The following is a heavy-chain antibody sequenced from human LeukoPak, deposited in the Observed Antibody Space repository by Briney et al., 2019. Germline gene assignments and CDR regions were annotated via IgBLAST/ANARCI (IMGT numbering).Heavy chain of an antibody. J-gene: IGHJ4*02. D-gene: IGHD1-1*01. CDR1: GYTFTSYY. CDR2: INPSGGST. CDR3: TRRSGGTGTTLGY. V-gene: IGHV1-46*01. Sequence: GASVKVSCKASGYTFTSYYMHWVRQAPGQGLEWMGIINPSGGSTSYAQKFQGRVTMTRDTSTSTVYMELSSLRYEDTAVYYCTRRSGGTGTTLGYWGQGTLVTVSS.